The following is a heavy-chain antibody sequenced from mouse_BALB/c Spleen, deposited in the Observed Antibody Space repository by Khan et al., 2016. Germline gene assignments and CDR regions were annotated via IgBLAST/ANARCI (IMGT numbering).Heavy chain of an antibody. J-gene: IGHJ3*01. CDR3: ASPYGSSYVGFAD. CDR1: GYSFTGYY. D-gene: IGHD1-1*01. Sequence: LVKTGASVKISCKASGYSFTGYYMHWVKQSHGKSLEWIGYITSYNGATSYNQKFKGKATFTVDTSYSTAYMQFNSLTSEDSAVYYCASPYGSSYVGFADWGQGTLVTVSA. CDR2: ITSYNGAT. V-gene: IGHV1S34*01.